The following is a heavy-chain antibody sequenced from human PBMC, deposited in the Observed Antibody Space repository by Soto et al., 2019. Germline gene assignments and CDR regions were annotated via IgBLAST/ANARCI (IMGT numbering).Heavy chain of an antibody. Sequence: VGSLRLSCSASGFTFSIYAMHWVRQAPGKGLEYVSSISTNGGSTDYADSVKGRLTISRDNSKNTVYLQMSSLRVEDTAVYYCVKGEYYYDSSGYYPFDYWGQGTLVTVS. D-gene: IGHD3-22*01. J-gene: IGHJ4*02. CDR1: GFTFSIYA. V-gene: IGHV3-64D*06. CDR2: ISTNGGST. CDR3: VKGEYYYDSSGYYPFDY.